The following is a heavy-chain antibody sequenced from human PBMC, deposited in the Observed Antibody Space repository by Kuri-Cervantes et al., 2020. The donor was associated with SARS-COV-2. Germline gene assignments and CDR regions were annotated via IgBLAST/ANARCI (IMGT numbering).Heavy chain of an antibody. CDR1: GGSFSGYY. CDR3: ARGILGDDSIHYGMDV. CDR2: INHSGST. V-gene: IGHV4-34*01. J-gene: IGHJ6*02. Sequence: GSLRLSCAVYGGSFSGYYWSWIRQPPGKGLEWIGEINHSGSTNYNPSPKSRVTMSIDTAKNQVSLRLTSVTAADTAVYYCARGILGDDSIHYGMDVWGQGTSVTVSS. D-gene: IGHD2/OR15-2a*01.